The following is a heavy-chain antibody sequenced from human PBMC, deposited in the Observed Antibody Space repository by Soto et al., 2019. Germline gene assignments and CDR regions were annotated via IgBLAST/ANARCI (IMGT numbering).Heavy chain of an antibody. V-gene: IGHV3-49*03. CDR2: IRGNSYGGTT. CDR3: VKSSGRTDYGGGY. D-gene: IGHD3-16*01. CDR1: GFTFGDYA. J-gene: IGHJ4*02. Sequence: EVQLVESGGGLVQPGRSLRLSCTASGFTFGDYAMSWFRQAPGKGLEWVSFIRGNSYGGTTEYAASVRDRFTMSRDDSKSIAYLQMNSLKSEDTAVYYCVKSSGRTDYGGGYWGQGTLVTVSS.